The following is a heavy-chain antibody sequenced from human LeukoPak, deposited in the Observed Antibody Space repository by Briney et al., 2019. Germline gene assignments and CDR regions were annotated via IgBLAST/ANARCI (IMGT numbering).Heavy chain of an antibody. CDR3: ARGGKFGDAFDI. CDR1: GYTLTELS. J-gene: IGHJ3*02. D-gene: IGHD3-10*01. CDR2: FDPEDGET. Sequence: ASVKVSCKVSGYTLTELSMHWVRQAPGKGLEWMGGFDPEDGETIYAQKFQGRVTMTEDTSTDTAYMELSSLRSEDTAVYYCARGGKFGDAFDIWGQGTMVTVSS. V-gene: IGHV1-24*01.